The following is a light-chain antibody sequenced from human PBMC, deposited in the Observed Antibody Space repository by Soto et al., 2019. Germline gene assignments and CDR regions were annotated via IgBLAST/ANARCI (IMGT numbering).Light chain of an antibody. CDR1: PSVSSSY. CDR3: QQYGSSPPRT. V-gene: IGKV3-20*01. Sequence: EIVLTQAPGTLSLSPGEGATLSCRASPSVSSSYLALYQQKPGQAPRLVIYGASSRATGIPDRFSGSGSGTDFTLTISRLEPEDFAVYYCQQYGSSPPRTFGQGTRLEI. CDR2: GAS. J-gene: IGKJ5*01.